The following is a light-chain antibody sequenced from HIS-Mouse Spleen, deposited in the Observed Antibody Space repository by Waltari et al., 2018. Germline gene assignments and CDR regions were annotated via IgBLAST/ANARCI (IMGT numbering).Light chain of an antibody. V-gene: IGLV2-23*01. Sequence: QSALTQPASVSGSPGQSITISCTGTSSDVGSYNSASWYQQHPGQAPKLMIYEGSKRPSGVSNRFSGSKSGNTASLTISGLQAEDEADYYCCSYAGSSTYVFGTGTKVTVL. J-gene: IGLJ1*01. CDR1: SSDVGSYNS. CDR2: EGS. CDR3: CSYAGSSTYV.